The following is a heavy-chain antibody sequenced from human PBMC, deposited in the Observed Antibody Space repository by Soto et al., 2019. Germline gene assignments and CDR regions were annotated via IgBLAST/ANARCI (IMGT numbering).Heavy chain of an antibody. CDR2: IIPIFCTA. V-gene: IGHV1-69*01. J-gene: IGHJ6*02. CDR3: ARAELSDYSNYGYGMDV. Sequence: QVQLVQSGAEVKKPGASVKVSCKASGGTFSRYAISWVRQAPGQGLEWMGGIIPIFCTANYSQKFQGRVTITADESTSTAYMELSSLRSEDPGVYYCARAELSDYSNYGYGMDVWGQGSTVTVSS. D-gene: IGHD4-4*01. CDR1: GGTFSRYA.